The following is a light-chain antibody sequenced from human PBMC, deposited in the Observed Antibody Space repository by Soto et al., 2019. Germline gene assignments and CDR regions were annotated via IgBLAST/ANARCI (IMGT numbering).Light chain of an antibody. CDR1: QSVSSSY. CDR3: QQYGSSPLVT. J-gene: IGKJ5*01. CDR2: GAS. Sequence: ETVLTQSPGTLSLSPGERVTLSCRASQSVSSSYLAWYQQKPGQAPRLLIYGASSRAAGIPDRFSGSGSGTDFTLTISRLEPEDFAVYYCQQYGSSPLVTFGQGTRLEIK. V-gene: IGKV3-20*01.